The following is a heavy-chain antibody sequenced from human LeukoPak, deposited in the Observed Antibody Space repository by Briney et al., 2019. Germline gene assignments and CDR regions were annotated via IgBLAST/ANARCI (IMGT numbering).Heavy chain of an antibody. D-gene: IGHD2-2*01. CDR3: ARGDIVVVPADSYYYYYMDV. CDR1: GGSFSGYY. V-gene: IGHV4-34*01. CDR2: INHSGST. Sequence: SETLSLTCAVYGGSFSGYYWSWIRQPPGKGLEWIGEINHSGSTNYNTSLKSRVTISVDTSKNQFSLKLSYVNAADTAVYYCARGDIVVVPADSYYYYYMDVWGKGTTVTVSS. J-gene: IGHJ6*03.